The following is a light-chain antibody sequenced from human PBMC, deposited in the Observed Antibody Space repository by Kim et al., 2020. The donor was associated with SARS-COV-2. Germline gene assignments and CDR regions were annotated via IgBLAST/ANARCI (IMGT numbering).Light chain of an antibody. V-gene: IGKV1-33*01. CDR3: QQFDTVPLT. J-gene: IGKJ4*01. Sequence: INIFLNWFQQKPGEAPKLLISDASSLETGLPSRFSGSGSGTHFTFTISSLQPGDVETYYCQQFDTVPLTFGGGTKVDIK. CDR1: INIF. CDR2: DAS.